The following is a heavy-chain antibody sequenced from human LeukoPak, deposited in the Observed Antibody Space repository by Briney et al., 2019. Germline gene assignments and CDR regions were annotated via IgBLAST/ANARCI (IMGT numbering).Heavy chain of an antibody. D-gene: IGHD3-16*02. CDR3: ARGIVRGLWYYYYMDV. J-gene: IGHJ6*03. Sequence: PSETLSLTCAVYGGSFSGYYWGWIRQPPGKGLEWIGEINHSGSTNYNPSLKSRVTISVDTSKNQFSLKLSSVTAADTAVYYCARGIVRGLWYYYYMDVWGKGTTVTVSS. V-gene: IGHV4-34*01. CDR1: GGSFSGYY. CDR2: INHSGST.